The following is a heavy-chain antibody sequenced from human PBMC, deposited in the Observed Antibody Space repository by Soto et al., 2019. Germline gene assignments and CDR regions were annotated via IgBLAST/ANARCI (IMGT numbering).Heavy chain of an antibody. D-gene: IGHD3-16*02. Sequence: QVQLQESGPGLVKPSETLSLTCTVSGGSISSYYWSWIRQPPGKGLEWIGYIYYSGSTNYNPSLQRRVTISVDTSKNQFSLKLSSVTAADTAVYYCARQNYDYVWGSYRYTVPRPFDYWGQGTLVTVSS. CDR1: GGSISSYY. V-gene: IGHV4-59*08. CDR3: ARQNYDYVWGSYRYTVPRPFDY. CDR2: IYYSGST. J-gene: IGHJ4*02.